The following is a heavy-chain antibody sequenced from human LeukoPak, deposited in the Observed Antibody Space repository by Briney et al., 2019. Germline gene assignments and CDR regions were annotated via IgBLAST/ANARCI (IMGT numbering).Heavy chain of an antibody. CDR2: IYNSGST. CDR3: ARLQWLSTPFFDY. CDR1: GGSISSSTFY. D-gene: IGHD6-19*01. J-gene: IGHJ4*02. V-gene: IGHV4-39*07. Sequence: PSETKSLICTVSGGSISSSTFYWGWIRQPPGKGLEWIGSIYNSGSTYYNPSLKSRLTISLDTPKNQFSLKLISVTAADTAVYFCARLQWLSTPFFDYWGQGTLVTVSS.